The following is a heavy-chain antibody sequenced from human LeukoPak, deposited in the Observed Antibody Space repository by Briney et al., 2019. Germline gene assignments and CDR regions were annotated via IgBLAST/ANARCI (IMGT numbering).Heavy chain of an antibody. V-gene: IGHV3-48*04. Sequence: GGSLRLSCVASGFTFSRYSMNWVRQAPGKGLEWVSYISSSGSPIYYADSVEGRFTISRDNAKNSLYLQMNSLRAEDTAVYYCVLRGAVAAADFWGQGTLVTVSS. CDR2: ISSSGSPI. J-gene: IGHJ4*02. CDR3: VLRGAVAAADF. D-gene: IGHD6-19*01. CDR1: GFTFSRYS.